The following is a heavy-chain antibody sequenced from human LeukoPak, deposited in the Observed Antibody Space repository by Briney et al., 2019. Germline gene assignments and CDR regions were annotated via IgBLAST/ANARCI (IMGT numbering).Heavy chain of an antibody. CDR2: IRHSDSNT. CDR3: AKRGNPTVGHHYLDV. V-gene: IGHV3-23*01. Sequence: GGSLRLSCAASGFTFSSSDMNWVRQAPGSGLEWVSSIRHSDSNTYYADYVKGRFTISRDNSKTTLYLQMNSLSAEDPAVYYCAKRGNPTVGHHYLDVWGKGTTVSVSS. CDR1: GFTFSSSD. D-gene: IGHD1-1*01. J-gene: IGHJ6*03.